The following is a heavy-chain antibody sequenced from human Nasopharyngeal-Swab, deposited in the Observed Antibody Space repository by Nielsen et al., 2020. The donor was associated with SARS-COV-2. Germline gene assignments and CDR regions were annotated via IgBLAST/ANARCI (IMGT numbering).Heavy chain of an antibody. CDR3: ARDGAAGRGSYYFDY. J-gene: IGHJ4*02. V-gene: IGHV3-30*03. Sequence: GSLRLSCAASGFTFSSYGMHWVRQAPGKGLEWVAVISYDGSNKYYADSVKGRFTISRDNSKNTLYLQMNSLRAEDTAVYYCARDGAAGRGSYYFDYWGQGTLVTVSS. D-gene: IGHD6-13*01. CDR1: GFTFSSYG. CDR2: ISYDGSNK.